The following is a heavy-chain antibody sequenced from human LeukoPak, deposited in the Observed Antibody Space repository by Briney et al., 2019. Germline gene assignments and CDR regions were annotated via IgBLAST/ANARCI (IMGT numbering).Heavy chain of an antibody. Sequence: ASVKVSCKASGGTFSSYAISWVRQAPGQGLEWMGWMNPNSGNTGYAQKFQGRVTMTRNTSISTAYMELSSLRSEDTAVYYCARGKRWYGGKVSLVYWGQGTLVTVSS. CDR2: MNPNSGNT. D-gene: IGHD6-13*01. CDR3: ARGKRWYGGKVSLVY. CDR1: GGTFSSYA. V-gene: IGHV1-8*02. J-gene: IGHJ4*02.